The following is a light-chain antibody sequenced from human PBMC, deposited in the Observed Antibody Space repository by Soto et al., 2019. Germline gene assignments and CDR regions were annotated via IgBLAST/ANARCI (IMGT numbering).Light chain of an antibody. CDR3: QQADTYPLT. CDR1: QGISSY. J-gene: IGKJ5*01. Sequence: VCLMTQSPTLLYAPTGDRVTISCRMSQGISSYLAWYQQKPGKAPSLLIYDASTLRSGVPSRFSGSGSGTEFTLTISSLQADDFATYYCQQADTYPLTFGQGARLE. V-gene: IGKV1D-8*01. CDR2: DAS.